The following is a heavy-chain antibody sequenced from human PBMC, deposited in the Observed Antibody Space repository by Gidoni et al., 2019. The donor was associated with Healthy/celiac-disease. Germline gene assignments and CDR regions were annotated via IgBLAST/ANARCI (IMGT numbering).Heavy chain of an antibody. CDR3: ARSMITFGGVDY. D-gene: IGHD3-16*01. CDR2: ISSSSSYI. J-gene: IGHJ4*02. V-gene: IGHV3-21*01. CDR1: GFTFSSYS. Sequence: EVQLVESGGGLVKPGGSLRLSCAASGFTFSSYSMNWVRQAPGKGLEWVSSISSSSSYIYYADSVKGRFTISRDNAKNSLYLQMNSLRAEDTAVYYCARSMITFGGVDYWGQGTLVTVSS.